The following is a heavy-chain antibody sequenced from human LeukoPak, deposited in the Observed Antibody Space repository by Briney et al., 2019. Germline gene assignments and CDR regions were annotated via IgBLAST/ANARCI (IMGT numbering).Heavy chain of an antibody. CDR2: ISYDGSNK. Sequence: GGSLRLSCTASAFTFSNYGMHWVRQAPGKGLEWVAVISYDGSNKYYADSVKGRFTISRDNSKNTLYLHMNSLRAEDTAVYYCAKDRGLYCSGGSCYLADGMDVWGQGTTVTVSS. CDR1: AFTFSNYG. D-gene: IGHD2-15*01. J-gene: IGHJ6*01. CDR3: AKDRGLYCSGGSCYLADGMDV. V-gene: IGHV3-30*18.